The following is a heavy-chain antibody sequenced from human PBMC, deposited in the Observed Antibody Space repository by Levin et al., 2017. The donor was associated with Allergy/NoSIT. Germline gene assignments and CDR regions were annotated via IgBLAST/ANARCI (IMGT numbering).Heavy chain of an antibody. CDR3: ARMTCSATCSVGGAFDG. D-gene: IGHD2-2*01. V-gene: IGHV4-30-4*01. CDR2: ISYTGSA. J-gene: IGHJ3*01. CDR1: GGSIPSGRFF. Sequence: SQTLSLPCTVSGGSIPSGRFFWSWFRQPPGKGLEWIGYISYTGSAYYTPSLTSRVSISMDTSKNHFSLILRSVTAADTAVFYCARMTCSATCSVGGAFDGWGQGTMVTVSS.